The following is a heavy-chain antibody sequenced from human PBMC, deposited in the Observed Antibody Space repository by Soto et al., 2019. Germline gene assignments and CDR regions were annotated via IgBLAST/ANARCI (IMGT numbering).Heavy chain of an antibody. CDR2: IYYAGST. J-gene: IGHJ4*02. CDR1: GGSMISYY. CDR3: AKDRHRSGSPHPFDY. Sequence: SETLSLTCTVSGGSMISYYWSWIRQPPGRGLEWIGFIYYAGSTKYNPSLNSRVTISVDTSKNQFSLTVTSVTAADTAVYYCAKDRHRSGSPHPFDYWGQGTLVTVSS. D-gene: IGHD3-22*01. V-gene: IGHV4-59*01.